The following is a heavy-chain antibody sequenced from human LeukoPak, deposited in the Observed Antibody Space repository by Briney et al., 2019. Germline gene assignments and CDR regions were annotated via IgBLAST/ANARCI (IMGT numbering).Heavy chain of an antibody. V-gene: IGHV3-23*01. CDR1: GFTFSSYG. CDR2: ISGSGGST. D-gene: IGHD3-9*01. J-gene: IGHJ4*02. Sequence: GGSLRLSCAASGFTFSSYGMSWVRQAPGKGLEWVSAISGSGGSTYYADSVKGRFTISRDNSKNTLYLQMNSLRAEDTAVYYCAKAKPQYDILTPVDYWGQGTLVTVSS. CDR3: AKAKPQYDILTPVDY.